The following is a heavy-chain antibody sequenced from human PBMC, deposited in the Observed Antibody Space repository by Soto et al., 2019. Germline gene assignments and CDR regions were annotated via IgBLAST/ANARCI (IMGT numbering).Heavy chain of an antibody. Sequence: QITLKESGPTLVKPTQTLTLTCTFSGFSLRTNGVAVGWIRQPPGKALEWLTLIYWDDDKRYSPSLKSRLTITTDTSKNQVVLTMTNMDPVDTATYYCAHSYYESSGPKWAHWGQGTLVTVSS. CDR1: GFSLRTNGVA. CDR3: AHSYYESSGPKWAH. J-gene: IGHJ4*02. CDR2: IYWDDDK. D-gene: IGHD3-22*01. V-gene: IGHV2-5*02.